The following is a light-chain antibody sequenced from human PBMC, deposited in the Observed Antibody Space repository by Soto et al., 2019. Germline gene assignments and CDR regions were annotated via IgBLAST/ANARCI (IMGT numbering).Light chain of an antibody. CDR3: QSYDSSLSGYV. V-gene: IGLV1-40*01. J-gene: IGLJ1*01. CDR1: SSNIGAGYD. Sequence: QSVLTRPPSGSGAARGGGSISCTGSSSNIGAGYDVHWYQHLPGTAPKVLMYGNNNRPSGVPDRFSGSKSGTSASLAISGFQAEDEADYYCQSYDSSLSGYVFGTGTKVTVL. CDR2: GNN.